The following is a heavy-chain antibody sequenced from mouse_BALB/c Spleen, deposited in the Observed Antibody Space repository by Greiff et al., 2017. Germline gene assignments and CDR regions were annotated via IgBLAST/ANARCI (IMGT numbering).Heavy chain of an antibody. CDR1: GFSLTSYG. CDR3: ARNRGSRGAMDY. CDR2: IWSGGST. V-gene: IGHV2-2*02. D-gene: IGHD1-1*01. Sequence: VKLVESGPGLVQPSQSLSITCTVSGFSLTSYGVHWVRQSPGKGLEWLGVIWSGGSTDYNAAFISRLSISKDNSKSQVFFKMNSLQANDTAIYYCARNRGSRGAMDYWGQGTSVTVSS. J-gene: IGHJ4*01.